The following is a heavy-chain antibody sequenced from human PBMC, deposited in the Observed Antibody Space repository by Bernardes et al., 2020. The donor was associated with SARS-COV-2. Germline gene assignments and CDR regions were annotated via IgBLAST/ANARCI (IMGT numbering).Heavy chain of an antibody. V-gene: IGHV3-66*02. J-gene: IGHJ6*02. Sequence: GGSLRLSRAASGFLVSSKYMSWVRQAPGRGLEWVSLIYSGGKTDYADSVKGRFTISRDNSKNTLYLQMDSQRAEDTGVYYCASGGDYGDYDYYYAMDVWGQGTSVTVSS. CDR3: ASGGDYGDYDYYYAMDV. CDR1: GFLVSSKY. D-gene: IGHD4-17*01. CDR2: IYSGGKT.